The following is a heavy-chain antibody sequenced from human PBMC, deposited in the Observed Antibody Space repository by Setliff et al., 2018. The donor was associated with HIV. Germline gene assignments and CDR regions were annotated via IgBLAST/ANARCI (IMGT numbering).Heavy chain of an antibody. J-gene: IGHJ4*02. CDR3: TRRRRAPGTGDLETY. CDR1: GYIFTNYW. CDR2: VYPGDSVT. V-gene: IGHV5-51*01. Sequence: ISCKASGYIFTNYWIGWVRQMPGKGLEWIGVVYPGDSVTRYGPSFQGQVSISADRSITTAYLQWDSLKASDTAMYYCTRRRRAPGTGDLETYCGQGTLVTVSS. D-gene: IGHD7-27*01.